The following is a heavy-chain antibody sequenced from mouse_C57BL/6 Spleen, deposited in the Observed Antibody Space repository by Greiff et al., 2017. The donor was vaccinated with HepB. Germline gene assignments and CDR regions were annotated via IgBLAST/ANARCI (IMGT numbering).Heavy chain of an antibody. CDR3: ARPAYYSNYYAMDY. CDR1: GYAFSSYW. V-gene: IGHV1-80*01. J-gene: IGHJ4*01. CDR2: IYPGDGDT. Sequence: QVQLQQSGAELVKPGASVKISCKASGYAFSSYWMNWVKQRPGKGLEWIGQIYPGDGDTNYNGKFKGKATLTADKSSSTAYMQLSSLTSEDSAVYFCARPAYYSNYYAMDYWGQGTSVTVSS. D-gene: IGHD2-5*01.